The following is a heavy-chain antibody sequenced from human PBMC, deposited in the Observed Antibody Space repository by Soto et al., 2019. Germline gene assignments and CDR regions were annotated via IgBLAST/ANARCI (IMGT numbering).Heavy chain of an antibody. CDR2: ISGSGGST. CDR3: AKDGKGTAMASLDY. V-gene: IGHV3-23*01. Sequence: PGGSLRLSCAASGFTFISYAMSWVRQAPGKGLEWVSAISGSGGSTYYADSVKGRFTISRDNSKNTLYLQMNSLRAEDTAVYYCAKDGKGTAMASLDYLGQGTLVTVSS. D-gene: IGHD5-18*01. CDR1: GFTFISYA. J-gene: IGHJ4*02.